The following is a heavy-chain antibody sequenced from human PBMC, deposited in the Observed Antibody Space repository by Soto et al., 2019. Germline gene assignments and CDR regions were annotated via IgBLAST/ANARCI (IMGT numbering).Heavy chain of an antibody. CDR2: IIPIFGTA. V-gene: IGHV1-69*12. J-gene: IGHJ4*02. CDR3: ARVRGTKLTRLDY. Sequence: QVQLVQSGAEVKKPGSSVKVSCKASGGTFSSYAISWVRQAPGQGLEWMGGIIPIFGTANYAQKFQGRVTITADESTSTAYRELGSLRPEDTAVYYVARVRGTKLTRLDYWGQGTLVTVSS. CDR1: GGTFSSYA. D-gene: IGHD7-27*01.